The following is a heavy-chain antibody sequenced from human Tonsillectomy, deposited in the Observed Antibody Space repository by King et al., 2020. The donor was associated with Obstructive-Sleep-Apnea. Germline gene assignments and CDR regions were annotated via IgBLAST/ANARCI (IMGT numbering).Heavy chain of an antibody. CDR2: LSGSGART. V-gene: IGHV3-23*04. CDR3: AKAEGGWELLFDF. J-gene: IGHJ4*02. CDR1: GFTFSDYA. Sequence: VQLVESGGGLVQPGGSLRLSCAASGFTFSDYAMSWVRQAPGKGLEWVSALSGSGARTYYADSVKGRFTISRDNSKNTLYLQMKTLRAEDTAVYYCAKAEGGWELLFDFWGQGALVTVSS. D-gene: IGHD1-26*01.